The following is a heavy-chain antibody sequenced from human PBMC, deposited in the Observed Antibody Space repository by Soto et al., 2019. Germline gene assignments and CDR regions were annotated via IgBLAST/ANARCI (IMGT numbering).Heavy chain of an antibody. Sequence: ASVKVSCKASGYTFTRYTMNWVRQAPGQRLEWMGWINPDNGNTKSSQKFQDRVIITRDTSASTAYMDLSSLRSEDTSVYYCARGIATGQLDPWGQGTLVTVSS. V-gene: IGHV1-3*01. J-gene: IGHJ5*02. CDR3: ARGIATGQLDP. CDR2: INPDNGNT. D-gene: IGHD2-15*01. CDR1: GYTFTRYT.